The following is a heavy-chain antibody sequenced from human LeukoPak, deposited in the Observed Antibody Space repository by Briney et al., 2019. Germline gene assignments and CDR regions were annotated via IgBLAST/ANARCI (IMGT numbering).Heavy chain of an antibody. CDR3: ARAVEMATIAWFDP. CDR1: GFTFSSYS. V-gene: IGHV3-21*01. D-gene: IGHD5-24*01. J-gene: IGHJ5*02. CDR2: ISSSSSYI. Sequence: GGSLRLSCAASGFTFSSYSMNWVRQAPGKGLEWVSSISSSSSYIYYADSVKGRFTISRDNAKNSLYLQMNSLRAEDTAVYYCARAVEMATIAWFDPWGQGTLVTVSS.